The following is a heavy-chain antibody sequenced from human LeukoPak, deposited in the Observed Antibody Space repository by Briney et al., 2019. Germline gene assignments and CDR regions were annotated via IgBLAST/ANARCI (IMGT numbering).Heavy chain of an antibody. CDR3: AKSQRAAGTFYDY. Sequence: PGGSLRLSCTVSGFTVSSNSMSWVRQAPGKGLEWVSFIYSDNTHYSDSVKGRFTISRDNSKNTLYLQMNSLRAEDTAVYYCAKSQRAAGTFYDYWGQGTLVTVSS. CDR2: IYSDNT. D-gene: IGHD6-13*01. CDR1: GFTVSSNS. J-gene: IGHJ4*02. V-gene: IGHV3-53*01.